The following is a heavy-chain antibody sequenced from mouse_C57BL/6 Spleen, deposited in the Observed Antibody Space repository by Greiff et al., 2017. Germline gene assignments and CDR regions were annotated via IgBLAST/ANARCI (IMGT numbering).Heavy chain of an antibody. D-gene: IGHD2-3*01. V-gene: IGHV1-26*01. J-gene: IGHJ1*03. CDR1: GYTFTDYY. CDR3: ANYDGWYFDV. CDR2: INPNNGGT. Sequence: VQLQQSGPELVKPGASVKISCKASGYTFTDYYMNWVKQSHGKSLEWIGDINPNNGGTSYNQKFKGKATLTVEKSSSTAYMELRSLTAEDSAVYYCANYDGWYFDVWGTGTTVTVSS.